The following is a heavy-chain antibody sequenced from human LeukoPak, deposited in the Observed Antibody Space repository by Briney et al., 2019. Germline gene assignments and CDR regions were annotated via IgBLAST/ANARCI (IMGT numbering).Heavy chain of an antibody. CDR3: ARDPPGHVAFDI. J-gene: IGHJ3*02. Sequence: PSETLSLTCTVSGGSISTYYWNWIRQPPGKGLEWIGYICYSGRTNYNPSLKIRVTISVDTSKNQFSLKLTSVTAADTAVYYCARDPPGHVAFDIWGQGTMVTVSS. V-gene: IGHV4-59*01. CDR1: GGSISTYY. CDR2: ICYSGRT.